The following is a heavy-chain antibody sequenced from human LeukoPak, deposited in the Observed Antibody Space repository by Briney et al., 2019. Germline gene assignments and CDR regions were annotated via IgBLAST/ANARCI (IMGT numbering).Heavy chain of an antibody. J-gene: IGHJ4*02. CDR3: ARDSRYSFDY. Sequence: GGSLRLSCAASGFTFSDYYMSWIRQAPGKGLEWVSYISGSSTNTKYADSVKGRFTISRDNAKNSLYLQMNSLRDDDTGVYYCARDSRYSFDYWGQGALVTVSS. V-gene: IGHV3-11*06. CDR1: GFTFSDYY. D-gene: IGHD2-15*01. CDR2: ISGSSTNT.